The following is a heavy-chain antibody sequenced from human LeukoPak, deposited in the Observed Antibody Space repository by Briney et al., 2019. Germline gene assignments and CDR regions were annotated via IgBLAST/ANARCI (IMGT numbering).Heavy chain of an antibody. J-gene: IGHJ4*02. CDR2: INYSGST. Sequence: SEPLSLTCAVYGGSFSGYYWSWIRQPPGKGLEWIGEINYSGSTNYNPSLKSRVTISVDTSKNQFSLKLSSVTAADTRVYYCTRRPYRRSGSYSSDFGWGQGTLVTVSS. V-gene: IGHV4-34*01. CDR3: TRRPYRRSGSYSSDFG. CDR1: GGSFSGYY. D-gene: IGHD3-10*01.